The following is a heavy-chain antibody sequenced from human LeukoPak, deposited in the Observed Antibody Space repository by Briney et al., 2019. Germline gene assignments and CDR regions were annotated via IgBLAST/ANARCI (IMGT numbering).Heavy chain of an antibody. J-gene: IGHJ4*02. CDR2: IIPILGIA. D-gene: IGHD3-22*01. V-gene: IGHV1-69*04. CDR3: ARVTYYYDSSGYYEA. Sequence: SVKVSCKASGGTFSSYAISWVRQAPGQGLEWMGRIIPILGIANYAQKFQGRVTIAADKSTSTAYMELSSLRSEDTAVYYCARVTYYYDSSGYYEAWGQGTLVTVSS. CDR1: GGTFSSYA.